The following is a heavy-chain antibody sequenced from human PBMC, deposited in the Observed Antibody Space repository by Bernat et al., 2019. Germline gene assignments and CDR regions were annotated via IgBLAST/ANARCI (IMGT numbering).Heavy chain of an antibody. CDR2: ISYDGSNK. Sequence: QVQLVESGGGVVQPGRSLRLSCAASGFTFSSYAMHWVRQAPGNGLEWVAVISYDGSNKYYADSVKGRFTISRDNYCARSVQQKNMTTVTTRSFYYYYYMDVWGKGTTVTVSS. V-gene: IGHV3-30-3*01. J-gene: IGHJ6*03. CDR3: YYMDV. CDR1: GFTFSSYA. D-gene: IGHD4-17*01.